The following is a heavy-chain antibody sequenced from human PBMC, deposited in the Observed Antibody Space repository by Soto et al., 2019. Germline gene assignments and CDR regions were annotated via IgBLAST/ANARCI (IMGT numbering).Heavy chain of an antibody. J-gene: IGHJ5*02. V-gene: IGHV4-30-4*01. CDR3: ARGPYGVRGVISPYNWFDP. CDR1: CGSISSGGYY. Sequence: PSETLSLTCTVSCGSISSGGYYWSWIRQPRGKGLDWIGYIYYSGSTYYNPSLKSRVTISVDTSKNQFSMKLSSVTAADTAVYYCARGPYGVRGVISPYNWFDPWGQRTLVTV. D-gene: IGHD3-10*01. CDR2: IYYSGST.